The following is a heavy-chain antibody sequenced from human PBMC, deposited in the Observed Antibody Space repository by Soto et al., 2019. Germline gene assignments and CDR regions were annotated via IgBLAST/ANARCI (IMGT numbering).Heavy chain of an antibody. CDR1: GYSFTSYW. CDR3: ARSPDILTGCYDY. D-gene: IGHD3-9*01. J-gene: IGHJ4*02. V-gene: IGHV5-51*01. CDR2: IYPGDSDT. Sequence: PGESWKISCKGSGYSFTSYWIGWVRQMPGKGLEWMGIIYPGDSDTRYSPSFQGQVTISADKSISTAYLQWSSLKASDTAMYSCARSPDILTGCYDYWGQGTLVTVSS.